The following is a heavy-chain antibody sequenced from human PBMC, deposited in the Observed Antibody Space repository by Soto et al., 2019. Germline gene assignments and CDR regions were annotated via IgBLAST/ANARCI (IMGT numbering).Heavy chain of an antibody. CDR1: GFTFSTYA. Sequence: QVQLVESGGGVVQPGRSLRLSCAASGFTFSTYAMHWVRQAPGKGLEWVAVISSDGNNKYYAGSVKGRFTISRDNSKNTLYLQMNSLRADDTAMYCCAREPQETEVRIDYWGQGTLVTVSS. V-gene: IGHV3-30*04. CDR3: AREPQETEVRIDY. J-gene: IGHJ4*02. CDR2: ISSDGNNK. D-gene: IGHD2-2*01.